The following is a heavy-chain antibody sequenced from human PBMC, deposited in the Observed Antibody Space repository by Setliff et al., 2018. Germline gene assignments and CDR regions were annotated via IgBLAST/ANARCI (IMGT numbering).Heavy chain of an antibody. CDR1: GGSFSTYY. D-gene: IGHD2-8*02. CDR3: TVYNTGSSKDHY. V-gene: IGHV4-34*01. J-gene: IGHJ4*02. Sequence: SETLSLTCAVYGGSFSTYYWGWIRQPPGKGLEWIGNMYHSGSVYYNPSLKSRVTISVDTSKNQFSLKLSSVTAADTALYYCTVYNTGSSKDHYWGQGTPVTVS. CDR2: MYHSGSV.